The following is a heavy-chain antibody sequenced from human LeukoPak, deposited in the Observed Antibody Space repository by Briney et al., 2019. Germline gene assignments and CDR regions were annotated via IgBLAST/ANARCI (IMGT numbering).Heavy chain of an antibody. D-gene: IGHD6-19*01. CDR1: GYSFTSYW. CDR2: IYPGDSDT. V-gene: IGHV5-51*01. CDR3: ARSARGIAVAGHAFDI. J-gene: IGHJ3*02. Sequence: GESLRISCKGSGYSFTSYWIGWVRQMPGKGLEWMGIIYPGDSDTGYSPSFQGQVTISADKSISTAYLQWSSLKASDTAMYYCARSARGIAVAGHAFDIWGQGTMVTVSS.